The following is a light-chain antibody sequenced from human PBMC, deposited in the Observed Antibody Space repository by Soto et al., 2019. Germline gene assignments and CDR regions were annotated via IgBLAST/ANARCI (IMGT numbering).Light chain of an antibody. CDR3: HQRGAWPLT. J-gene: IGKJ4*01. CDR1: QSVTNS. CDR2: DAS. V-gene: IGKV3-11*01. Sequence: ITLTQSPGTLSLSSGERATLSCRASQSVTNSLAWFQQKPGQAPRLLIYDASKRPSGVPARFSGSGSGTDFTLTISSLEPEDFAVYYCHQRGAWPLTFGGGTTVEI.